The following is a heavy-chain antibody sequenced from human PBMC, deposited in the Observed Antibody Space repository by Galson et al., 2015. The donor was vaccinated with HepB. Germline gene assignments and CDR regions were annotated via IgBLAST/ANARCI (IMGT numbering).Heavy chain of an antibody. CDR2: IWYDGNNK. J-gene: IGHJ6*02. D-gene: IGHD5-12*01. V-gene: IGHV3-33*01. CDR1: GFTFSSYG. Sequence: SLRLSCAASGFTFSSYGMHWVRQAPGKGLEWVAVIWYDGNNKYYADSVKGRFTISRDNSKNTLYLQMNSLRAEDTAVYNCARDRDIVATIEYYYYGLDVWGHGTTVTVSS. CDR3: ARDRDIVATIEYYYYGLDV.